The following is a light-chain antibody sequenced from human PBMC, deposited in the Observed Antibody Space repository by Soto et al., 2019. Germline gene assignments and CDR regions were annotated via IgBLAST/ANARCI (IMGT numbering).Light chain of an antibody. CDR2: DAS. V-gene: IGKV3-20*01. Sequence: EIVSTQSPATLSLSPGERATLSCRASQSVSSSYLAWYQQKPGQAPRLLIYDASSRATGIPDRFSGGGSGTDFTLTISRLEPEDFAVYYCQQFSSYPLTFGGGTKVDI. CDR3: QQFSSYPLT. CDR1: QSVSSSY. J-gene: IGKJ4*01.